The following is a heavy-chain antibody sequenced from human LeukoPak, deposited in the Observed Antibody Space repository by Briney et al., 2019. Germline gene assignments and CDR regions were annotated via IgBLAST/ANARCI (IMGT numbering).Heavy chain of an antibody. CDR2: IKQGGSEK. D-gene: IGHD1-1*01. CDR1: GFTFSSYW. Sequence: GGSLRLSCAASGFTFSSYWMSWVRQAPGKGVEGVANIKQGGSEKYYVDSVKPRFTISTHNPKNSLYLQMNSLTAEDTAVYYCPSVGTDYYYYYMDVWGKGTTVTVSS. V-gene: IGHV3-7*01. CDR3: PSVGTDYYYYYMDV. J-gene: IGHJ6*03.